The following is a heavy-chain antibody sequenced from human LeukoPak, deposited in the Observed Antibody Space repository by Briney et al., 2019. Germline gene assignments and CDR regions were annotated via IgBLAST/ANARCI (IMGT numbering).Heavy chain of an antibody. CDR3: ARVALYGDPPTYYYYYMDV. CDR2: IYSDNT. D-gene: IGHD4-17*01. CDR1: GFTVSSNS. V-gene: IGHV3-53*05. J-gene: IGHJ6*03. Sequence: GGSLRLSCTVSGFTVSSNSMSWVRQAPGKGLEWVSFIYSDNTHYSDSVKGRFTISRDNSKNTLYLQMNSLRSEDTAVYYCARVALYGDPPTYYYYYMDVWGKGTTVTVSS.